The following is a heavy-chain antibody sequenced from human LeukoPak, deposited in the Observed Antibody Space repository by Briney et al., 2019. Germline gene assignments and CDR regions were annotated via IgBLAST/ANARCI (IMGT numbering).Heavy chain of an antibody. V-gene: IGHV3-74*01. D-gene: IGHD6-13*01. J-gene: IGHJ4*02. CDR1: GFTFRTYW. CDR3: AKGPGYSSSWYTGLDY. CDR2: ISSDGSDT. Sequence: PGGSLRLSCAASGFTFRTYWMHWVRQVPGRGLVWVSRISSDGSDTIYADSVKGRFTISRDNAKNTLYLQMNSLRAEDTAVYYCAKGPGYSSSWYTGLDYWGQGTLVTVSS.